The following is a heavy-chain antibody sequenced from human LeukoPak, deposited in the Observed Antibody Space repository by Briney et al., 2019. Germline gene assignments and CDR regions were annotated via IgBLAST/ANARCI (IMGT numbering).Heavy chain of an antibody. D-gene: IGHD7-27*01. V-gene: IGHV4-39*07. Sequence: SETLSLTCTVSGGSISRSGYYWGWIRQTPGKGLEWIGSIYYSGSTYYKSSLKSRVTISADTSQNQFSLKLSSVTAADTAVYYCASRKLGNDYWGQGTLVTVSS. CDR3: ASRKLGNDY. CDR2: IYYSGST. CDR1: GGSISRSGYY. J-gene: IGHJ4*02.